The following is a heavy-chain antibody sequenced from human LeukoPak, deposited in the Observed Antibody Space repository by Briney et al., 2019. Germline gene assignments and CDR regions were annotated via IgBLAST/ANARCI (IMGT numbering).Heavy chain of an antibody. V-gene: IGHV4-39*01. D-gene: IGHD3-22*01. CDR3: ARGGHYYDSSGYRYAFDI. CDR1: GGSISSSSYY. J-gene: IGHJ3*02. CDR2: IYYSGST. Sequence: SETLSLTCTVSGGSISSSSYYWGWIRQPPGKGLEWIGSIYYSGSTYYNPSLKSRVTISVDTSKNQFSLKLSSVTAADTAVYYCARGGHYYDSSGYRYAFDIWGQGTMVTVSS.